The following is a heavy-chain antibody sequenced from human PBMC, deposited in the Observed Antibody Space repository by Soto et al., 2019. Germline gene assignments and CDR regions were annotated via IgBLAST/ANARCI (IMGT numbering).Heavy chain of an antibody. D-gene: IGHD5-18*01. Sequence: QVQLQESGPGLVKTSETLSLTCPVSGVSISPYYWTWIRQPAGKGLEWIGPLYSSGRATCNPSLKNRVTMSVFRDHFSVTLKAVTAADTAVYYCARHFDVNTALDYYYFDLWGRGALVTVSS. CDR3: ARHFDVNTALDYYYFDL. V-gene: IGHV4-4*07. CDR1: GVSISPYY. J-gene: IGHJ2*01. CDR2: LYSSGRA.